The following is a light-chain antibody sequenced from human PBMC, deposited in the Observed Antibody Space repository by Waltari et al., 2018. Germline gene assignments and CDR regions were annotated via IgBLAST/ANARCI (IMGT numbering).Light chain of an antibody. J-gene: IGKJ4*02. CDR3: QQYDTTPRT. CDR2: GAS. Sequence: DIVMTQSPDSLAVSLGERATINCKSSQSVLYSSNNKNYLAWYQHKPGQAPNLLIYGASTRETGVPERFSGSESGTDFTLTISSLQAEDMAVYYCQQYDTTPRTFGRGTKVEIK. CDR1: QSVLYSSNNKNY. V-gene: IGKV4-1*01.